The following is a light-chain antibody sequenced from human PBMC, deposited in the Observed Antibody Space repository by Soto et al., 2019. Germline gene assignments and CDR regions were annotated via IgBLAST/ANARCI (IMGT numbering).Light chain of an antibody. Sequence: DIQMTQFPPTLSASVGDRVTITCRASQSINSWLAWYHQKPGKAPKLLLYDGSNLEGGVPSKFSGSGYGSEFPLTINFLQTDDSGTYFCQHYHSHPITFGGGTKVEI. J-gene: IGKJ4*01. CDR2: DGS. CDR1: QSINSW. V-gene: IGKV1-5*01. CDR3: QHYHSHPIT.